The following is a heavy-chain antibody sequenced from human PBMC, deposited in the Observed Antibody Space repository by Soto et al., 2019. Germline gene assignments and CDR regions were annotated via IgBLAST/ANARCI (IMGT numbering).Heavy chain of an antibody. V-gene: IGHV4-39*01. D-gene: IGHD6-13*01. CDR3: RRSSRYSTDV. J-gene: IGHJ6*02. CDR2: IYSIGST. CDR1: GGSISSSSY. Sequence: QLQLQESGPGLVKPSETLSLTCTVSGGSISSSSYWGWIRQPPGKGLEWIGSIYSIGSTYYNPSLKSRVTISVDTSRNQFSLKLSSVTGADTAGYYCRRSSRYSTDVWGQGTTVTVSS.